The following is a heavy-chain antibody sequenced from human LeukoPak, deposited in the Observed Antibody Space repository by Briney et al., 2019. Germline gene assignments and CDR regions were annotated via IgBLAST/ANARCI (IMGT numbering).Heavy chain of an antibody. D-gene: IGHD3-16*01. J-gene: IGHJ6*02. CDR3: ASGDPWGCPTCYYSYYYGMDV. V-gene: IGHV1-69*01. CDR1: GGTFSSYA. Sequence: SVKLSCKASGGTFSSYAISWVRQAPGQGLEWMGGIIPIFGTANYAQKFKGRVTITAYEATSTAYMALRSLTSEDTAMYFCASGDPWGCPTCYYSYYYGMDVWGQGTTVTVSS. CDR2: IIPIFGTA.